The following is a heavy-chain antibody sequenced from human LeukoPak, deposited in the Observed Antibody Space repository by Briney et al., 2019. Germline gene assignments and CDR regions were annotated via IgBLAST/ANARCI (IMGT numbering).Heavy chain of an antibody. Sequence: GGSLRLSCAASGFTFSSYAMSWVRQAPGKGLEWVSAISGSGGSTYYADSVKGRFTISRDNSKNTLYLQMNSLRAEDTAVYYCAKAQSPYYYGSGRLDYFDYWGQGTLVTVSS. J-gene: IGHJ4*02. CDR2: ISGSGGST. CDR3: AKAQSPYYYGSGRLDYFDY. V-gene: IGHV3-23*01. CDR1: GFTFSSYA. D-gene: IGHD3-10*01.